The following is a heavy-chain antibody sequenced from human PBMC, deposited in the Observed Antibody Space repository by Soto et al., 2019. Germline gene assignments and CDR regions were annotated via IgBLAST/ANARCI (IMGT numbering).Heavy chain of an antibody. CDR1: GGTFSIYA. CDR2: IIPIFGTA. V-gene: IGHV1-69*13. J-gene: IGHJ6*02. D-gene: IGHD3-3*01. Sequence: SVKVSCKASGGTFSIYAISWVRQAPGQGLEWMGGIIPIFGTANYAQKFQGRVTITADESTSTAYMELSSLRSEDTAVYYCARDREYYDFWSGPADGMDVWGQGTTVTVSS. CDR3: ARDREYYDFWSGPADGMDV.